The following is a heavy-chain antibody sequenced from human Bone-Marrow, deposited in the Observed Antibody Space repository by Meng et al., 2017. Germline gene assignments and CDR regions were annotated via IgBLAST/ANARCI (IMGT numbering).Heavy chain of an antibody. Sequence: GESLKISCAASGFTFSSYEMNWVRQAPGKGLEWVSYMSRSGTRIYYADSVKGRFTISRDNAKNSLYLQMNSLRAEDTAVYYCARDSTPVTTGMDVWGQGTTVTVSS. CDR2: MSRSGTRI. CDR3: ARDSTPVTTGMDV. V-gene: IGHV3-48*03. D-gene: IGHD4-17*01. J-gene: IGHJ6*02. CDR1: GFTFSSYE.